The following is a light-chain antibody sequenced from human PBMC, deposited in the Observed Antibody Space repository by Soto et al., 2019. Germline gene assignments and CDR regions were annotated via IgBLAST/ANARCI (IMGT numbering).Light chain of an antibody. V-gene: IGLV2-14*01. J-gene: IGLJ3*02. Sequence: QSALTQPASVSGSPGQSITISCTGTSSDVGGYNYVSWYQQHPGKAPKLMIYEVSNRPSGVSNRFSGSKSGNTASLTISGLQAEDEADYYCSPYTSSSTLHWVFGGGTKVTVL. CDR2: EVS. CDR3: SPYTSSSTLHWV. CDR1: SSDVGGYNY.